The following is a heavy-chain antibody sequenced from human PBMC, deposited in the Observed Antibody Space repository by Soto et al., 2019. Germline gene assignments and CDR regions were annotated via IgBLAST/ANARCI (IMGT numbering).Heavy chain of an antibody. CDR3: ARSGGDFWSGYYRPIDY. D-gene: IGHD3-3*01. CDR1: GFTFSSYW. J-gene: IGHJ4*02. Sequence: GGSLRLSCAASGFTFSSYWMHWVRQAPGKGLVWVSRINSDGSSTSYADSVKGRFTISRDNAKNTLYLQMNSLRAEDTAVYYCARSGGDFWSGYYRPIDYWGQGTLVTVSS. CDR2: INSDGSST. V-gene: IGHV3-74*01.